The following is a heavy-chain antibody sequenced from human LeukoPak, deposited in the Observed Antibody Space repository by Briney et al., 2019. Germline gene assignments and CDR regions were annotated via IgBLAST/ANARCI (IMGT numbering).Heavy chain of an antibody. CDR2: ISSSSSYI. CDR3: ARRGSSSSVDY. V-gene: IGHV3-21*01. Sequence: GGSLRLSCAASGFTFSTYSMNWVRQAPGKGLEWVSSISSSSSYIYYADSVKGRFTISRDNAKNSLYLQMNSLRAEDTAVYYCARRGSSSSVDYWGQGTLVTVSS. D-gene: IGHD6-6*01. J-gene: IGHJ4*02. CDR1: GFTFSTYS.